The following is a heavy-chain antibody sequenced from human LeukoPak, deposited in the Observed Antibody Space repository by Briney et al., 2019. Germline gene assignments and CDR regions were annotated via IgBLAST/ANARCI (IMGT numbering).Heavy chain of an antibody. CDR1: GYTFTSYA. CDR3: ARGLTRDYYYYMDV. V-gene: IGHV7-4-1*02. CDR2: INTNTGNP. Sequence: GASVKVSCKASGYTFTSYAMNWVRQAPGQGLEWMGWINTNTGNPTYAQGFTGRFVFSLDTSVSTAYLQISSLKAEDTAVYYCARGLTRDYYYYMDVWGKGTTVTVSS. J-gene: IGHJ6*03.